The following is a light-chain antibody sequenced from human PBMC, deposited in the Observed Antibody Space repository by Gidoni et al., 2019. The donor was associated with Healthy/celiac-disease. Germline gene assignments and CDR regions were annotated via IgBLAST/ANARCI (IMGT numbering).Light chain of an antibody. CDR1: SSDVGGYNY. J-gene: IGLJ1*01. V-gene: IGLV2-11*01. CDR2: DVS. Sequence: QSALTPPRPVSGSPGQSVTISCTGTSSDVGGYNYVSWYQQHPGKAPKLMIYDVSKRPSGVPDRFSGSKSGNTASLTISGLQAEDEADYYCCSYAGSYRYVFGTGTKVTVL. CDR3: CSYAGSYRYV.